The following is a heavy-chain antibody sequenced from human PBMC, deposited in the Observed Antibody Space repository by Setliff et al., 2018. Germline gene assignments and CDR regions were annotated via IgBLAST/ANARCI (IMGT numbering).Heavy chain of an antibody. CDR2: ISSSGNTI. D-gene: IGHD3-22*01. J-gene: IGHJ4*02. CDR1: GFTFSSYE. CDR3: AVPHDPYDRSGYYEAYFDY. Sequence: GSLRLSCAASGFTFSSYEMNWVRQAPGKGLEWVSYISSSGNTIYYADSVKGRFTISRDNAKSSLYLHMNSLRAEDTAAYYCAVPHDPYDRSGYYEAYFDYWGQGTLVT. V-gene: IGHV3-48*03.